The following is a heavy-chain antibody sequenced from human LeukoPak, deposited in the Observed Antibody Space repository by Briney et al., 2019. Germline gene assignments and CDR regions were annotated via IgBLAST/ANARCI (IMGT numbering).Heavy chain of an antibody. CDR1: GFTFSDYY. Sequence: PGGSLRLSCAASGFTFSDYYMSWIRQAPGKGLEWVSHISSSGNIIYYADSVKGRFTSSRDNAKNSLYLQMNSLRAEDTAVYYCARAYNYAFDIWGQGTMVTVSS. CDR3: ARAYNYAFDI. J-gene: IGHJ3*02. D-gene: IGHD1-20*01. V-gene: IGHV3-11*04. CDR2: ISSSGNII.